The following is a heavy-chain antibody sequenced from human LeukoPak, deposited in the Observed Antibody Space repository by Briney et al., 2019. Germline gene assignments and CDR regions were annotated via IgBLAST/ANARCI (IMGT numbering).Heavy chain of an antibody. CDR3: ARGDGSGSYYYYGMDV. D-gene: IGHD3-10*01. J-gene: IGHJ6*02. CDR2: ISYEGTNK. CDR1: GFTFSSYG. Sequence: PGGSLRLSCAASGFTFSSYGMHWVRQAPGKGLEWVAVISYEGTNKNYVDSVKGRFTISRDNSRNTLYLQMNSLRPEDTAVYYCARGDGSGSYYYYGMDVWGQGTTVTVSS. V-gene: IGHV3-30*03.